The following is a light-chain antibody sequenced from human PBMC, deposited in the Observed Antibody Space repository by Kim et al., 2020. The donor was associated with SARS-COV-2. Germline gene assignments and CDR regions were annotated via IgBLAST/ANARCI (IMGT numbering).Light chain of an antibody. J-gene: IGKJ4*01. CDR3: QQYARSPLT. Sequence: EIVLTQSPGTLSLSPGERATLSCRASRSVSGNFLAWYQQKPGQSPRLLIHVASTRATGIPDRFSGSGSGTDFTLTISRLESEDFAVYYCQQYARSPLTFGGGTKVDIK. V-gene: IGKV3-20*01. CDR1: RSVSGNF. CDR2: VAS.